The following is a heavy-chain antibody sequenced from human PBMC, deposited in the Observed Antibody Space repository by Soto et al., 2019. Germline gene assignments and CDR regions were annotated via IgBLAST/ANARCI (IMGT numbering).Heavy chain of an antibody. J-gene: IGHJ6*02. V-gene: IGHV1-69*06. CDR1: GGTFSSYA. CDR2: IIPIFGTA. D-gene: IGHD6-6*01. Sequence: QVQLVQSGAEVKKPGSSVKVSCKASGGTFSSYAISWVRQAPGQGLEWMGGIIPIFGTANYAQKFQGRVTITADKPPSTAYMELSSLRSEDTAVYYCARGLAARTRYFYYGMDVWGQGTTVTVSS. CDR3: ARGLAARTRYFYYGMDV.